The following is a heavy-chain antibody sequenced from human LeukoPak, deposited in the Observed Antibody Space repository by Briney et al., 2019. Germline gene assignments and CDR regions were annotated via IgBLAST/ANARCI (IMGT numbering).Heavy chain of an antibody. D-gene: IGHD4-11*01. Sequence: ESGPTLVKPTQTLTLTCTVSGFSLSNARMGVSWIRQPPGRALEWLAHIFSNDENSYSTSLKTRLTISKDTPKNQVVLTLTNMHPVDTATYYCAHNSSNNEDGAFDIWGQGTMVTVSS. CDR1: GFSLSNARMG. CDR2: IFSNDEN. V-gene: IGHV2-26*01. CDR3: AHNSSNNEDGAFDI. J-gene: IGHJ3*02.